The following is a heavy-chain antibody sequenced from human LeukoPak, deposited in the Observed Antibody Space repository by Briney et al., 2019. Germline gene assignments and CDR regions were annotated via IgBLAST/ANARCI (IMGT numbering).Heavy chain of an antibody. J-gene: IGHJ6*02. Sequence: PGGSLRLSCAASGFIFRSYSMNWVRQAPGKGLEWVSAISGSGGSTYYADSVKGRFTISRDNSKNTLYLQMNSLRAEDTAVYYCAKASPAPKSYYYYYGMDVWGQGTTVTVSS. V-gene: IGHV3-23*01. CDR3: AKASPAPKSYYYYYGMDV. CDR2: ISGSGGST. CDR1: GFIFRSYS.